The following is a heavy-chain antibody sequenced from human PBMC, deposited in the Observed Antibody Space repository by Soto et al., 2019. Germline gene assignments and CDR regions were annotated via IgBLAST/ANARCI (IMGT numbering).Heavy chain of an antibody. D-gene: IGHD3-16*01. J-gene: IGHJ4*02. CDR3: AREGKWGGGGLVNGNDY. CDR1: GFTFSSYG. V-gene: IGHV3-33*01. Sequence: QVQLVESGGGVVQPGRSLRLSCAASGFTFSSYGMHWVRQAPGKGLEWVAVIWYDGSNKYYADSVKGRFTISRDNSKNTLYLQMNSLGAEDTAVYYCAREGKWGGGGLVNGNDYWGQGTLVTVSS. CDR2: IWYDGSNK.